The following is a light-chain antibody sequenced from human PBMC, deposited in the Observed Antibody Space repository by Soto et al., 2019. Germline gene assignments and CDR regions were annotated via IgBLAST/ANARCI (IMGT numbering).Light chain of an antibody. CDR3: QQYTSYPWT. CDR1: QSISSG. V-gene: IGKV3-15*01. J-gene: IGKJ1*01. Sequence: IMLKQSADTLSLSEGERATLSCRASQSISSGIAWYQQRPGQAPRLLIYGASTRATGIPARFSGSGSGTDFTLTISSLQPEDFPTYYCQQYTSYPWTFGQGTKVAIK. CDR2: GAS.